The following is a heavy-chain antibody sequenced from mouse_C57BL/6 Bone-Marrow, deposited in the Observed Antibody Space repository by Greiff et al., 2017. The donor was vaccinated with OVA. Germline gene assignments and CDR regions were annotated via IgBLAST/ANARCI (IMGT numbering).Heavy chain of an antibody. V-gene: IGHV5-9-1*02. J-gene: IGHJ1*03. CDR3: TRDQDYYGSSPWYFDV. CDR2: ISSGGDYI. CDR1: GFTFSSYA. Sequence: EVKVEESGEGLVKPGGSLKLSCAASGFTFSSYAMSWVRQTPEKRLEWVAYISSGGDYIYYADTVKGRFTISRDNARNTLYLQMSSLKSEDTAMYYCTRDQDYYGSSPWYFDVWGTGTTVTVSS. D-gene: IGHD1-1*01.